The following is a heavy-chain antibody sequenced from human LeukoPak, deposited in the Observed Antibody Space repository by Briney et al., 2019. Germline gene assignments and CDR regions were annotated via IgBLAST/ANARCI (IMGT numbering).Heavy chain of an antibody. D-gene: IGHD3-3*01. V-gene: IGHV3-48*01. CDR1: GFTFSSYS. J-gene: IGHJ6*02. Sequence: GGSLRLSCAASGFTFSSYSMNWVRQAPGKGLEWASYISSSSSSIYYADSVRGRFTISRDNAKNSLYLQMNSLRAEDTAVYYCARGAYDFWPCMDVWGQGTTVTVSS. CDR2: ISSSSSSI. CDR3: ARGAYDFWPCMDV.